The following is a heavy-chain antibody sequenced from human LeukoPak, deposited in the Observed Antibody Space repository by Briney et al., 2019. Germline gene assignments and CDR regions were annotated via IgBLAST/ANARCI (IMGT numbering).Heavy chain of an antibody. J-gene: IGHJ4*02. Sequence: GGSLRLSCAASGFTFSSYEMNWVRQAPGKGLEWVANIKQDGSEKYYVDSVKGRFTISRDNAKNSLYLQMNSLRAEDTAVYYCASSNWNYYNYWGQGTLVTVSS. CDR1: GFTFSSYE. CDR2: IKQDGSEK. D-gene: IGHD1-20*01. CDR3: ASSNWNYYNY. V-gene: IGHV3-7*05.